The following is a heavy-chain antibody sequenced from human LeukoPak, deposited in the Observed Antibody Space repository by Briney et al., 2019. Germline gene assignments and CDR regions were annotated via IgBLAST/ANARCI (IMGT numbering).Heavy chain of an antibody. D-gene: IGHD3-10*01. V-gene: IGHV1-69*06. CDR2: IIPIFGTA. CDR1: GGTFSSYA. J-gene: IGHJ2*01. Sequence: SVKVSCKASGGTFSSYAISWVRQAPGQGLEWMGGIIPIFGTANYAQKFQGRVTITADKSTSTAYTELSSLRSEDTAVYYCARTILWFGELLTEDWYFDLWGRGTLVTVSS. CDR3: ARTILWFGELLTEDWYFDL.